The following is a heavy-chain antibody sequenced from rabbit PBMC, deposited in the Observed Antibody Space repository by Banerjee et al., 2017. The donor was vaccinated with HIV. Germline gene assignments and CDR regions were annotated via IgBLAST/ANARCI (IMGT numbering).Heavy chain of an antibody. Sequence: QSLEESGGRLVTPGTPLTLTCTASGIDLSYFAVAWVRQAPGKGLEYIGCVRTSGTTYSYCGGRARVRFSKSKTSSATMTLKMTALEAAAKSSYFSAGNRKCAFTLWGPGTLVTVS. CDR3: AGNRKCAFTL. V-gene: IGHV1S44*01. CDR1: GIDLSYFA. CDR2: VRTSGTT. J-gene: IGHJ4*01.